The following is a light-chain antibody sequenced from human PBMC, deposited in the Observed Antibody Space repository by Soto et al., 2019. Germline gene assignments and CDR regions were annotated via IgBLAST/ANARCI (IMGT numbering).Light chain of an antibody. CDR1: QSVSSN. J-gene: IGKJ1*01. CDR3: QQSNNWRGT. V-gene: IGKV3-15*01. Sequence: EIVMTQSPATLSVSPGERATLSCRASQSVSSNLAWYQQKPGQAPRLLIYGASTRATGIPARFSGSGSGTEFTLTISSLPSEDFAVYYCQQSNNWRGTFGQGTKVEIK. CDR2: GAS.